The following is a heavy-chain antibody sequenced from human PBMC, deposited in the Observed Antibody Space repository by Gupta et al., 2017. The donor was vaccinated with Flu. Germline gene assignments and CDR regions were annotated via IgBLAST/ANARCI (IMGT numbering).Heavy chain of an antibody. J-gene: IGHJ6*03. V-gene: IGHV3-23*01. Sequence: ITYYADPEWPVFTISRDNSKHTLYLQMNSLRGEDTAGYYCAKAVVFLQHVYNYHMHVWGQGTTVTVSS. D-gene: IGHD2-21*01. CDR2: IT. CDR3: AKAVVFLQHVYNYHMHV.